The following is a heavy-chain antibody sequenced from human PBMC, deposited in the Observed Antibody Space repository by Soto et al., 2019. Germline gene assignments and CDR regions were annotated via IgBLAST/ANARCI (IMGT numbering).Heavy chain of an antibody. D-gene: IGHD3-22*01. V-gene: IGHV5-51*01. CDR1: GYSFNSYW. J-gene: IGHJ6*02. CDR3: ATHGTHYYDSSGYYDYYYFHCMDD. CDR2: IYPGDSDT. Sequence: GESLKISCKGSGYSFNSYWIGWVRQTPGKGLEWMGIIYPGDSDTRYSQSFQGQVTISADKSTSTAYHQWSSLKASEIAMYYGATHGTHYYDSSGYYDYYYFHCMDDWGQGTSVTVSS.